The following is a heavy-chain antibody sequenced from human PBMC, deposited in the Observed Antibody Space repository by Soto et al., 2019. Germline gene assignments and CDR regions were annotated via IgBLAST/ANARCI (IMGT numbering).Heavy chain of an antibody. CDR1: GFTFSSYS. D-gene: IGHD3-10*01. J-gene: IGHJ4*02. V-gene: IGHV3-48*01. CDR2: ISSRSSAI. CDR3: AKHLHSELWFGESQCLDY. Sequence: GGSLRLSCAASGFTFSSYSMNWVRQAPGKGLEWVSYISSRSSAIYYADSVKGRFTISRDNSKNTLYLQMNSLRAEDTAVYYCAKHLHSELWFGESQCLDYWGQGTLDTVSS.